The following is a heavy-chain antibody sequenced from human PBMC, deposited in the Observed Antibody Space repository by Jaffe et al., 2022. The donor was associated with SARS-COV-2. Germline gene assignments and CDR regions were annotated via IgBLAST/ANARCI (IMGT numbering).Heavy chain of an antibody. J-gene: IGHJ4*02. CDR1: GFTFTNFA. CDR2: IGGGGANT. CDR3: AKDPGRSGPSFYSPGYFDY. D-gene: IGHD2-15*01. Sequence: EVQLLESGGGLVQPGGSLRLSCAASGFTFTNFAMSWVRQAPGKGLEWISAIGGGGANTYHAESVKGRFTISRDNSKNTLYLLMNSLRAEDTAVYYCAKDPGRSGPSFYSPGYFDYWGQGILVTVSS. V-gene: IGHV3-23*01.